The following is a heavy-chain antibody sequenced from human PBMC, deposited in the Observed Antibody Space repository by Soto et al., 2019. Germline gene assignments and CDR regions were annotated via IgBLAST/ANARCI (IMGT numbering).Heavy chain of an antibody. CDR3: AKGKISTTTYTSFDS. CDR1: GFTFSMFA. CDR2: VSGPGSGT. Sequence: GGSLRLSSEASGFTFSMFAMSRVRHAPGKGLEWVSTVSGPGSGTYYADAVKGRFTISRDNFKSSLYLQISSRRAEDTAIYYYAKGKISTTTYTSFDSWGQGTLVTVSS. J-gene: IGHJ5*01. D-gene: IGHD1-26*01. V-gene: IGHV3-23*01.